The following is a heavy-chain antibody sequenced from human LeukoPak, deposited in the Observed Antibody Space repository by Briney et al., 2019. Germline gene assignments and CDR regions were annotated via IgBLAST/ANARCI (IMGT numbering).Heavy chain of an antibody. J-gene: IGHJ4*02. Sequence: SETLSLTCTVSGGSMYSYYWSWIRQPPGKGLEWIGYIFYSGTTDYNPSLKSRVTISVDASKNQFSLKVSSVTAADTAVYYCARGRRKVRGVIISLDYWGQGTLVTVSS. D-gene: IGHD3-10*01. CDR2: IFYSGTT. CDR3: ARGRRKVRGVIISLDY. V-gene: IGHV4-59*12. CDR1: GGSMYSYY.